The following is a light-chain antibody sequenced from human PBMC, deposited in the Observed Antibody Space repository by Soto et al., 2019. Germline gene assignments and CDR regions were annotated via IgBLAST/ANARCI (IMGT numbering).Light chain of an antibody. CDR2: GNT. CDR3: AAWDDSLRGYV. CDR1: SSNIGRNY. J-gene: IGLJ1*01. V-gene: IGLV1-47*02. Sequence: QSVLSQPPSASGTPGQRVTTSCSGSSSNIGRNYIYWYQQLPGTAPKLLIYGNTQRPSGVPDRFSGSKSGTSVSLAISGLRPEDEADYYCAAWDDSLRGYVFGTGTKVTVL.